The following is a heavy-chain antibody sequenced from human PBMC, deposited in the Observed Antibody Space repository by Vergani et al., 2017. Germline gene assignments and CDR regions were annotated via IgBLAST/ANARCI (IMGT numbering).Heavy chain of an antibody. Sequence: QVQLVQSGAEVKKPGSSVKVSCKASGGTFSRYAISWVRQAPGQGLEWMGGIIHLFGTANYAQKFQGRVTITADESTSTAYMELSSLRSEDTAVYYCAREMATISWFDPWGQGTLVTVSS. J-gene: IGHJ5*02. CDR2: IIHLFGTA. CDR3: AREMATISWFDP. D-gene: IGHD5-24*01. V-gene: IGHV1-69*01. CDR1: GGTFSRYA.